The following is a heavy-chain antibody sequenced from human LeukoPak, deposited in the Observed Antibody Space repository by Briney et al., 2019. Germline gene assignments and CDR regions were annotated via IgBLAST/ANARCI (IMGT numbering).Heavy chain of an antibody. CDR3: ARDHMIVVAYDAFDI. CDR2: ISAYNGNT. CDR1: GYTFTSYG. V-gene: IGHV1-18*01. J-gene: IGHJ3*02. D-gene: IGHD3-22*01. Sequence: ASVKVSCEASGYTFTSYGISWVRQAPGQGLEWMGWISAYNGNTNYAQKLQGRVTMTTDTSTSTAYMELRSLRSDDTAVYYCARDHMIVVAYDAFDIWGQGTMVTVSS.